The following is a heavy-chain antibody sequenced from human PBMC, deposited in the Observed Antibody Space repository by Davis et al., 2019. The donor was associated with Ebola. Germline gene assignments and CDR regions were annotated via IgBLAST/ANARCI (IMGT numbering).Heavy chain of an antibody. CDR3: ARRVGSWGLWFDP. D-gene: IGHD6-13*01. V-gene: IGHV3-74*01. CDR1: GFTFSSYW. J-gene: IGHJ5*02. CDR2: INSDGSST. Sequence: HTGGSLRLSCAASGFTFSSYWMHWVRQAPGKGLVWVSRINSDGSSTSYADSVKGRFTISRDNAKNTLYLQMNSLRAEDTAVYYCARRVGSWGLWFDPWGQGTLVTVSS.